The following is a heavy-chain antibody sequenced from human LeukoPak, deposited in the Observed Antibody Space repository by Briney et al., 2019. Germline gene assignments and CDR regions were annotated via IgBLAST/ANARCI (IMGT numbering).Heavy chain of an antibody. D-gene: IGHD1-14*01. V-gene: IGHV3-23*01. CDR3: ARDRKRAYYYYYGMDV. J-gene: IGHJ6*02. CDR1: GFTFSSFA. Sequence: GGSLRLSCAASGFTFSSFAMNWVRQAPGKGLEWISLISGSGGTTYYADSVKGRFTISRDNSKNTLYLQMNSLRAEDTAVYYCARDRKRAYYYYYGMDVWGQGTTVTVSS. CDR2: ISGSGGTT.